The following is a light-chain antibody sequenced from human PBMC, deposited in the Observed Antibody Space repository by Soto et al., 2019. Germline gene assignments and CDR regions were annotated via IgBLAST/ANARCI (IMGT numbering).Light chain of an antibody. V-gene: IGLV2-23*02. CDR2: EVT. Sequence: QSALTQPASVSGSHRQSITISCTGTSSDVGSYNLVSWYQQHPGKAPKLMIYEVTKRPSGVSNRFSGSKSGNTASLTISGLQAEDEADYYCCSYAGSSTLVFGTGTKVTVL. CDR1: SSDVGSYNL. CDR3: CSYAGSSTLV. J-gene: IGLJ1*01.